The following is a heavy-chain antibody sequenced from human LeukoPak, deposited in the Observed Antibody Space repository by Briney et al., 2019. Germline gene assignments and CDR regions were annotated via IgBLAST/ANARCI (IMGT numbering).Heavy chain of an antibody. Sequence: KSGGSLRLSCAASGFTFSSYSMNWVRQAPGKGLEWVSSISSSSSYIYYADSVKGRFTISRDNAKNSLYLQMNSLRAEDTAVYYCAREYCSGGSSNGMDVWGQGTTVTVSS. D-gene: IGHD2-15*01. CDR2: ISSSSSYI. J-gene: IGHJ6*02. CDR1: GFTFSSYS. CDR3: AREYCSGGSSNGMDV. V-gene: IGHV3-21*01.